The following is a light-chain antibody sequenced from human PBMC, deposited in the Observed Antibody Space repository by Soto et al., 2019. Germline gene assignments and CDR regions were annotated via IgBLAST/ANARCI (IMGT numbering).Light chain of an antibody. J-gene: IGKJ1*01. V-gene: IGKV3-15*01. CDR2: GAS. CDR1: QSVSSN. Sequence: EIVMTPSPGTLSVSPGERATLACRASQSVSSNLAWYQQKPGQAPRRLIYGASTRATGIPARFSGSRSGTEFTLTISSLQSEDFAVYYCQQYNNWPRTVGQGTKVEIK. CDR3: QQYNNWPRT.